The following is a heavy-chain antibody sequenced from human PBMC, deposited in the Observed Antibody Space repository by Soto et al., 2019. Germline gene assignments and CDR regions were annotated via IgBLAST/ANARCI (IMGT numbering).Heavy chain of an antibody. J-gene: IGHJ4*02. CDR1: GVTFGSCA. D-gene: IGHD3-3*01. V-gene: IGHV3-23*01. CDR3: AKRFTIVVAPSVPFDY. Sequence: PGGSLRLSCTVSGVTFGSCAMSWVRQAPGKGLEWVSAISGRGDATYYADSVKGRFTISRDNSKDTLYLQMTSLRAEDSAVYYCAKRFTIVVAPSVPFDYCGQGPSVTVSS. CDR2: ISGRGDAT.